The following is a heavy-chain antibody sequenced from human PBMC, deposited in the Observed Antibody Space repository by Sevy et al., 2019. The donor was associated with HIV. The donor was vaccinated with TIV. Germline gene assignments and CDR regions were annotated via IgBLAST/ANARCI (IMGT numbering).Heavy chain of an antibody. CDR3: AKDKQWLVLGWFDP. CDR2: ISGSGGST. Sequence: GGSLRLSCAASGFPFSSYAMSWVRQAPGKGLEWVSAISGSGGSTYYADSVKGRFTISRDNSKNTLYLQMNSLRAEDTAVYYCAKDKQWLVLGWFDPWGQGTLVTVSS. V-gene: IGHV3-23*01. CDR1: GFPFSSYA. D-gene: IGHD6-19*01. J-gene: IGHJ5*02.